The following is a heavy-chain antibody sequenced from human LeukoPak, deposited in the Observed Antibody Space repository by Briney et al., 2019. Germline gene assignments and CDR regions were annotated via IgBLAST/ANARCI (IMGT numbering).Heavy chain of an antibody. V-gene: IGHV1-8*01. CDR2: MNPNSGNT. Sequence: ASVKVSCKASGYTFTSYDINWVRQATGQGLEWMGWMNPNSGNTGYAQKFQGRVTMTRNTSISTAYMELSSLRSEDTAVYYCAREVWDYYDSSGSLDYWGQGTLVTVSS. D-gene: IGHD3-22*01. CDR1: GYTFTSYD. J-gene: IGHJ4*02. CDR3: AREVWDYYDSSGSLDY.